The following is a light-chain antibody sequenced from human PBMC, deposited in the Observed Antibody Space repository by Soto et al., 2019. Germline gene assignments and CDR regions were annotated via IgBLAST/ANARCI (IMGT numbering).Light chain of an antibody. CDR2: DVS. Sequence: QSALTQPASVSGSPGQSITISCTGTSSDVGGYNYVSWYQQHPGKVPKLMIHDVSNRPSGVSNRFSGSKSGNTASLTISGLQAEDEADYYCSSYTSSSTLVVFGGGTQLTVL. CDR3: SSYTSSSTLVV. V-gene: IGLV2-14*03. CDR1: SSDVGGYNY. J-gene: IGLJ7*01.